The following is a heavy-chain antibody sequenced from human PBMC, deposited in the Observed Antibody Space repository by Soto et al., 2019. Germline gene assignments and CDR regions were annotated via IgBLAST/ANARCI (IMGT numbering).Heavy chain of an antibody. Sequence: ASVKVSCKASGYTFTSYAMHWVRQAPGQRLEWMGWINAGNGNTKYSQKFQGRVTITRGTSASTAYMELSSLRSEDTAVYYCASSEYCSSTSCYFLDYWGQGTLVTVSS. CDR2: INAGNGNT. V-gene: IGHV1-3*01. CDR1: GYTFTSYA. J-gene: IGHJ4*02. CDR3: ASSEYCSSTSCYFLDY. D-gene: IGHD2-2*01.